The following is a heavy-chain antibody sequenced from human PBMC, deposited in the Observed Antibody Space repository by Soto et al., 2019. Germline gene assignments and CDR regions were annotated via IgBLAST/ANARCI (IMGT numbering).Heavy chain of an antibody. CDR2: LYYNGFT. CDR1: GGSISSGSYY. J-gene: IGHJ5*02. V-gene: IGHV4-39*01. D-gene: IGHD3-3*01. Sequence: QLHLEESGPGLVKPSETLSLTCTVSGGSISSGSYYWGWIRQPPGKGPEWIGSLYYNGFTYYNPSLKSRLTISVDTSKNQFYRKLTSVTAADTAVYYCARQADFWSGDSWFAPWGQGTLVTVSS. CDR3: ARQADFWSGDSWFAP.